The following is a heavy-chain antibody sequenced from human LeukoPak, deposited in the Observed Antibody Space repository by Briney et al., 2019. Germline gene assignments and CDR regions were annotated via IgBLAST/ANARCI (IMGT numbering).Heavy chain of an antibody. Sequence: GGSLRLSCAASGFTFSSYSMNWVRQAPGEGLEWVSYISSSSSTIYYADSVKGRFTISRDNAKNSLYLQMNSLRAEDTAVYYCARVLLWFGELVLAGDYWGQGTLVTVSS. V-gene: IGHV3-48*04. CDR2: ISSSSSTI. J-gene: IGHJ4*02. D-gene: IGHD3-10*01. CDR3: ARVLLWFGELVLAGDY. CDR1: GFTFSSYS.